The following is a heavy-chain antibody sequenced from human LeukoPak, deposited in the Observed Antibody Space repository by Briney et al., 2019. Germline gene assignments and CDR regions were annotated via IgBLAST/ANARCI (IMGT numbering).Heavy chain of an antibody. CDR3: ARHVDYYGTGWFDP. CDR2: IDGDDDK. J-gene: IGHJ5*02. CDR1: GGSISSSNWW. D-gene: IGHD3-10*01. Sequence: TLSLTCAVSGGSISSSNWWSWVRQPPGKALEWLARIDGDDDKYYSTSLKTRLTISKDTSKNQVVLTMTNMDPVDTATYYCARHVDYYGTGWFDPWSQGTLVTVSS. V-gene: IGHV2-70*18.